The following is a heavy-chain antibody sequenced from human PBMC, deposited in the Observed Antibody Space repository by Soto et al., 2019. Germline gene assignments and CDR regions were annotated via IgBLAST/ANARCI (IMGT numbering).Heavy chain of an antibody. Sequence: ASVKVSCKASGYTFTSYGISWVRQAPGQGLEWMGWISAYNGNTNYAQKLQGRVTMTTDTSTRTAYMELRSLRSDDTAVYYCARDPGYSSGWYYFDYWGQGTLVTVSS. D-gene: IGHD6-19*01. CDR1: GYTFTSYG. CDR2: ISAYNGNT. CDR3: ARDPGYSSGWYYFDY. J-gene: IGHJ4*02. V-gene: IGHV1-18*01.